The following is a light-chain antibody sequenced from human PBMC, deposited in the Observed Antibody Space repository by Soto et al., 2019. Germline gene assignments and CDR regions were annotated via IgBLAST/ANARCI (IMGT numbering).Light chain of an antibody. Sequence: DIQMTQSPSTLYGSVGDRVTITCGASQTISSWLAWYQQKPGKAPKLLIYKASTLKSGVPSRFSGSGSGTEFTLTISSLQPDDFATYYCQHYNSYSEAFGQGTKVDI. J-gene: IGKJ1*01. CDR3: QHYNSYSEA. CDR1: QTISSW. V-gene: IGKV1-5*03. CDR2: KAS.